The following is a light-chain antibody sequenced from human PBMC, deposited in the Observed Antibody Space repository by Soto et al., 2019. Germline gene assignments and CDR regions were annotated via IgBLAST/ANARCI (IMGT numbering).Light chain of an antibody. Sequence: QSALTQPASVSGSPGQSITFSCTGTNSDVGSYDYVSWYQQHPGKAPKLMIYDVTNRPSGVSNRFSGSKSGNTASLTISGLQAEDEADYYCSSYTSSSTVIFGGGTKLTVL. CDR3: SSYTSSSTVI. CDR2: DVT. CDR1: NSDVGSYDY. V-gene: IGLV2-14*01. J-gene: IGLJ2*01.